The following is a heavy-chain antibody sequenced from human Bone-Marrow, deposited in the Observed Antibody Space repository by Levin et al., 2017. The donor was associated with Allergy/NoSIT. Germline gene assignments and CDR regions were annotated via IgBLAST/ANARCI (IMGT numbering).Heavy chain of an antibody. CDR2: ISFDGGNK. CDR1: GFTFENYG. CDR3: AKVGQDGSHEAFEY. V-gene: IGHV3-30*18. J-gene: IGHJ4*02. Sequence: GGSLRLSCAASGFTFENYGMHWVRQAPGTGLEWVAVISFDGGNKYYADSLKGRFTISRDNSKNTVYLQMNSLRAEDTAIYYCAKVGQDGSHEAFEYWGQGTRITVS. D-gene: IGHD2-15*01.